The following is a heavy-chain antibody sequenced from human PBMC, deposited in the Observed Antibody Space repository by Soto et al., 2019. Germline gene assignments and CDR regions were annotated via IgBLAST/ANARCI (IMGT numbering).Heavy chain of an antibody. CDR2: IYYSGST. CDR1: GGSISNSY. Sequence: PSETLSLTCTVSGGSISNSYWTWIRQTPGKGLEWIGYIYYSGSTNYNPSLKSRVTISVDTSKNQFSLKLSSVTAADTAVYYCARDMVGYDFWSGYYSSYYYGMDVWGQGTTVTVSS. J-gene: IGHJ6*02. CDR3: ARDMVGYDFWSGYYSSYYYGMDV. V-gene: IGHV4-59*01. D-gene: IGHD3-3*01.